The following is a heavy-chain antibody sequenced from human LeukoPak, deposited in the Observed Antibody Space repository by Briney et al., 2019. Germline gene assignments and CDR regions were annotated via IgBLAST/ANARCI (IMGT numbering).Heavy chain of an antibody. Sequence: GGSLRLSCAPSGFTFSFYAMSWVRQAPGKGLEWVAGITSSGNTTYYADPVKGRFTISRDNSKDTLFLQMHSLSPGDTAVYYCVREDTPATANYWGQGTLVTISS. CDR3: VREDTPATANY. J-gene: IGHJ4*02. D-gene: IGHD2-21*02. CDR2: ITSSGNTT. V-gene: IGHV3-23*01. CDR1: GFTFSFYA.